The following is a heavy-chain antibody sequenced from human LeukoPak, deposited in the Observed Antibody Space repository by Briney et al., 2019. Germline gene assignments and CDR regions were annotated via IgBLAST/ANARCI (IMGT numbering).Heavy chain of an antibody. CDR3: ARDSFFSSRVMYGMDV. Sequence: SVKVSCKASGGTFSSYAISWVRQAPGQGLEWMGGIIPIFGTANYAQKFQGRVTITADESTSTAYMELSSLRSEDTAVYYCARDSFFSSRVMYGMDVWGQGTTVTVSS. CDR2: IIPIFGTA. V-gene: IGHV1-69*13. J-gene: IGHJ6*02. CDR1: GGTFSSYA. D-gene: IGHD2-21*01.